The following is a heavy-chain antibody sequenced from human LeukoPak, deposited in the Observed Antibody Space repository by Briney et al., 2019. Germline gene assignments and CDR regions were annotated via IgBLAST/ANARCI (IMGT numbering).Heavy chain of an antibody. J-gene: IGHJ3*01. CDR1: GGTFSSYA. CDR2: IIPIFGTA. Sequence: SVKVSCKASGGTFSSYAISWVRQAPGQGLEWMGGIIPIFGTANYAQKFQGRVTITTDESTSTAYMELSSLRSEDTAVYYCARVWFGELSAFDVWGQGTMVTVSS. D-gene: IGHD3-10*01. CDR3: ARVWFGELSAFDV. V-gene: IGHV1-69*05.